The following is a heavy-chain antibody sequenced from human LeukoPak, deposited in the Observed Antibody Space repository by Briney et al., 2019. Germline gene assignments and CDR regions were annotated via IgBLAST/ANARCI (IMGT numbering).Heavy chain of an antibody. D-gene: IGHD6-13*01. Sequence: RSGGSLRLSCAASGFTFSSYGMHWVRQAPGKGLEWVAVIWYDGSNKYYADSVKGRFTISRDNSKNTLYLQMNSLRAEDTAVYYCARSVSWHYYYGMDVWGQGTTVTVSS. CDR2: IWYDGSNK. CDR3: ARSVSWHYYYGMDV. CDR1: GFTFSSYG. J-gene: IGHJ6*02. V-gene: IGHV3-33*01.